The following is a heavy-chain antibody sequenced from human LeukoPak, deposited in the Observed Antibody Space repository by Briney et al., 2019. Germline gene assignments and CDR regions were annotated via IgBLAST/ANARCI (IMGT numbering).Heavy chain of an antibody. Sequence: ETLSLTCTVSGGSISSYYWSWVRQTPGKGLEWVSAISGSGGSTYYADSVKGRFTISRDNSKNTLYLQMNSLRAEDTAVYYCARAPANRWFGELYSGYFDYWGQGTLVTVSS. D-gene: IGHD3-10*01. CDR2: ISGSGGST. CDR3: ARAPANRWFGELYSGYFDY. J-gene: IGHJ4*02. CDR1: GGSISSYY. V-gene: IGHV3-23*01.